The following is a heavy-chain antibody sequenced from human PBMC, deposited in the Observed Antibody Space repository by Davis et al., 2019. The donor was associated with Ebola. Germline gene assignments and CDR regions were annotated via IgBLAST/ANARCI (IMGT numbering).Heavy chain of an antibody. J-gene: IGHJ4*02. CDR1: GFTFSDYY. V-gene: IGHV3-11*01. CDR2: ISSSGSTI. D-gene: IGHD6-13*01. Sequence: GESLKISCAASGFTFSDYYMSWIRQAPGKGLEWVSYISSSGSTIYYADSVKGRFTISRDNAKNSLYLQMNSLRAEDTAVYYCARAFMGPHSSSCHSDYWGQGTLVTVSS. CDR3: ARAFMGPHSSSCHSDY.